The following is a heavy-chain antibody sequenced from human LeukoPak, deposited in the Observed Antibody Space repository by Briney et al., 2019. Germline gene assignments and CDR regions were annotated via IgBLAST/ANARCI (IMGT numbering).Heavy chain of an antibody. CDR1: GGSISSGGYY. J-gene: IGHJ4*02. D-gene: IGHD2-2*02. CDR2: IYHSGST. V-gene: IGHV4-30-2*01. CDR3: ARVGIVVVPAAIPYYFDY. Sequence: PSQTLSLTCTVSGGSISSGGYYWSWIRQPPGKGLEWIGYIYHSGSTYYNPSLKSRVTISVDRSKNQFSLKLSSVTAADTAVYYCARVGIVVVPAAIPYYFDYWGQGTLVTVSS.